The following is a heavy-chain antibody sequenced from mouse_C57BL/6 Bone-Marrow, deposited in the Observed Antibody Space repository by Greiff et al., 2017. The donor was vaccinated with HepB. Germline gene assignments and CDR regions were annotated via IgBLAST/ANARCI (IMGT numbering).Heavy chain of an antibody. CDR2: ISYSGST. J-gene: IGHJ1*03. D-gene: IGHD1-1*01. CDR3: ASSYYGSRGDFDV. CDR1: GYSITSDY. V-gene: IGHV3-8*01. Sequence: EVKLVESGPGLAKPSQTLSLTCSVTGYSITSDYWNWIRKFPGNKLEYMGYISYSGSTYYNPSLKSRISITRDTSKNQYYLQLNSVTTEDTATYYCASSYYGSRGDFDVWGTVTTVTVSS.